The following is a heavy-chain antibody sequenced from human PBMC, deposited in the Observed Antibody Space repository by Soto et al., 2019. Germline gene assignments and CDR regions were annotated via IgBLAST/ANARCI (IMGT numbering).Heavy chain of an antibody. Sequence: QITLKESGPTLVKPTQTLTLTCTFSGFSLTTSKVGVGWIRQPPGKALEWLALIYWDDDKRYSPSLNNRLTIXTDTSKNQVVLTMTNMDPVDTATYYCAHTFPPAFDIWGQGTMVTVSS. CDR1: GFSLTTSKVG. CDR2: IYWDDDK. V-gene: IGHV2-5*02. CDR3: AHTFPPAFDI. J-gene: IGHJ3*02.